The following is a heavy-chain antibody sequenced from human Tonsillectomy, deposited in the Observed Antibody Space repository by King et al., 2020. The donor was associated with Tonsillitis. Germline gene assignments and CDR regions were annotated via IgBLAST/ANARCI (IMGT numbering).Heavy chain of an antibody. D-gene: IGHD2-8*01. CDR2: IKSKTDGGTT. CDR3: TAEGYCTNGVCYQNAAFDI. CDR1: GFTFSNAW. J-gene: IGHJ3*02. Sequence: VQLVESGGGLVKPGGSLRLSCAASGFTFSNAWMSWVRQAPGKGLEWVGRIKSKTDGGTTDYAAPVKGRFTISRDDSKNTLYLQMNSLKTEDTAVYYCTAEGYCTNGVCYQNAAFDIWGQGTMVTVSS. V-gene: IGHV3-15*01.